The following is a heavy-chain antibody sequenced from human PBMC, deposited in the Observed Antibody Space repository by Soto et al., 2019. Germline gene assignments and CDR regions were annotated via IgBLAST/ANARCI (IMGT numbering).Heavy chain of an antibody. CDR3: ARDSERGGHYYDSSGSYGMDV. Sequence: SQTLSLTCAISGDSVSSNSAAWNWIRQSPSRGLEWLGRTYYRSKWYNDYAVSVKSRITINPDTSKNQFSLQLNSVTPEDTAVYYCARDSERGGHYYDSSGSYGMDVWGQGTTVTVSS. V-gene: IGHV6-1*01. CDR2: TYYRSKWYN. D-gene: IGHD3-22*01. J-gene: IGHJ6*02. CDR1: GDSVSSNSAA.